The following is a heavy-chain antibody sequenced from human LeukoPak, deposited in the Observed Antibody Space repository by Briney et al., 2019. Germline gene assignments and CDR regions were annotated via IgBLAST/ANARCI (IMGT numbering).Heavy chain of an antibody. D-gene: IGHD6-19*01. CDR3: ARFGLGKHIEVAGIPFDI. CDR2: ISAYNGNT. J-gene: IGHJ3*02. Sequence: ASVKVSCKASGYSSTSNVISWVRQAPGQGLEWMGWISAYNGNTNYAQKLQGRVTMTTDASTSTAYMELRSLRSDDTAVYYCARFGLGKHIEVAGIPFDIWGQGTMVTVSS. V-gene: IGHV1-18*01. CDR1: GYSSTSNV.